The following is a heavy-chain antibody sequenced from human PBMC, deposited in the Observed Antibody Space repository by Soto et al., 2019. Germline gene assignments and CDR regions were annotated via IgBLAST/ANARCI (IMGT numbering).Heavy chain of an antibody. CDR2: IYYSGST. CDR3: ARGGPHRYSYGYYPFDY. Sequence: KPSETLSLTCTVSGGSISSYYWSWIRQPPGKGLEWIGYIYYSGSTNYNPSLKSRVTISVDTSKNQFSLKLSSVTAADTAVYYCARGGPHRYSYGYYPFDYWGQGTLVTVSS. D-gene: IGHD5-18*01. J-gene: IGHJ4*02. CDR1: GGSISSYY. V-gene: IGHV4-59*01.